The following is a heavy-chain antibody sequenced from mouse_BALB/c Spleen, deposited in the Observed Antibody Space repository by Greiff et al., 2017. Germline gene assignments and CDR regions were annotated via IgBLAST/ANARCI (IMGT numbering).Heavy chain of an antibody. D-gene: IGHD1-2*01. J-gene: IGHJ2*01. Sequence: DVQLVESGGGLVQPGGSLKLSCAASGFTFSSYGMSWVRQTPDKRLELVATINSNGGSTYYPDSVKGRFTISRDNAKNTLCLQMSSLKSEDTAMYYCARSIHYFDYWGQGTTLTVSA. V-gene: IGHV5-6-3*01. CDR3: ARSIHYFDY. CDR2: INSNGGST. CDR1: GFTFSSYG.